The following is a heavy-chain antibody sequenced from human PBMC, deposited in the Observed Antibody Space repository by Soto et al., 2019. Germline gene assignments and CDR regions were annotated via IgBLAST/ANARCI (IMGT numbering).Heavy chain of an antibody. CDR2: IYYSGST. Sequence: PSETLSLTCTVSGGSISSSSYYWGWIRQPPGKGLEWIGSIYYSGSTYYNPSLKSRVAISVDTSKNQFSLKLSSVTAADTAVYYCSRHAVAARANYFDYWGQGTLVTVAS. D-gene: IGHD6-6*01. CDR1: GGSISSSSYY. V-gene: IGHV4-39*01. J-gene: IGHJ4*02. CDR3: SRHAVAARANYFDY.